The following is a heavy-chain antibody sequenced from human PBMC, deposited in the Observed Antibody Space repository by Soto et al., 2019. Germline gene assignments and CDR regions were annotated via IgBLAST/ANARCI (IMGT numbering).Heavy chain of an antibody. J-gene: IGHJ4*02. D-gene: IGHD4-17*01. CDR2: IKSKTDGGTT. Sequence: GGSLRLSCAASGFTFSNAWMSWVRQAPGKGLEWVGRIKSKTDGGTTDYAAPVKGRFTISRDDSKNTLYLQMNSLKTEDTAVYYCTTDLIPTTVTTEGDYWGQGTXVTVSS. CDR3: TTDLIPTTVTTEGDY. V-gene: IGHV3-15*01. CDR1: GFTFSNAW.